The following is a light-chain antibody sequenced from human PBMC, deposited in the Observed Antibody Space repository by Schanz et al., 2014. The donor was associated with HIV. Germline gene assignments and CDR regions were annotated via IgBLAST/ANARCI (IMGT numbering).Light chain of an antibody. Sequence: EVVLTQSPGTLSLSPRGSTTLSCRASQSVSSNYLACYQQKPAQAPRLLIYGASSRAPGIPDRFSGSGSGTDFTLTISRVEPEDLAVYYCQQYGSSPKTFGQGTKLEI. V-gene: IGKV3-20*01. CDR2: GAS. J-gene: IGKJ2*01. CDR3: QQYGSSPKT. CDR1: QSVSSNY.